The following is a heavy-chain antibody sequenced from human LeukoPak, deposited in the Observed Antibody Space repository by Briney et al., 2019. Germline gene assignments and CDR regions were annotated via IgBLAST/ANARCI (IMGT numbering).Heavy chain of an antibody. CDR2: ISSSSSYI. J-gene: IGHJ4*02. Sequence: GSLRLSCSASGFAFSSYSMNWVRQAPGKGLEWVSSISSSSSYIYYADSVKGRLTISRDNAKNSLYLQMNSLRAEDTAVYYCAREVELTLWGQGTLVTVSS. CDR3: AREVELTL. CDR1: GFAFSSYS. V-gene: IGHV3-21*01. D-gene: IGHD1-7*01.